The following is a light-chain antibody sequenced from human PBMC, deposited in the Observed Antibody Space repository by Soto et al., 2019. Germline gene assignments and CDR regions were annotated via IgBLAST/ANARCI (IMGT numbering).Light chain of an antibody. CDR3: QQYNDWPKT. Sequence: EIVLTQSPATLSLSPGERATLSCRASQSVSSNLAWYQQKPGQAPRLLIYGASTRETGIPARFSGSGSGTEFTLTISSLQSEDFEVDYCQQYNDWPKTFGQGTKVDIK. CDR1: QSVSSN. V-gene: IGKV3-15*01. J-gene: IGKJ1*01. CDR2: GAS.